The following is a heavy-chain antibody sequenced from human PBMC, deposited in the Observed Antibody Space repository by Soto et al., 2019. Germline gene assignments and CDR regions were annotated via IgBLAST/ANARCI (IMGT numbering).Heavy chain of an antibody. CDR2: INAGNGNT. CDR3: ARDPNDSSAYYHHYYYGMDV. V-gene: IGHV1-3*01. J-gene: IGHJ6*02. CDR1: GYTFTSYG. Sequence: ASVKVSCKASGYTFTSYGIHWVRQAPGQRLEWTGWINAGNGNTKYSEKFQGRVTITRDTSASTAYLELSSLRSEDTAVYYCARDPNDSSAYYHHYYYGMDVWGQVTTVTVSS. D-gene: IGHD3-22*01.